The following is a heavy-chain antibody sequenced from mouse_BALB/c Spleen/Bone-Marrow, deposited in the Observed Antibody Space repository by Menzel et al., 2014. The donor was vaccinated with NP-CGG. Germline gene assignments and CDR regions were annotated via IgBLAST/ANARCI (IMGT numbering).Heavy chain of an antibody. V-gene: IGHV5-6-4*01. CDR3: TRIYYDYAWFAY. Sequence: EVMLVESGGGLVKPGGSLKLSRAASGFTFSSYTMSWVRQTPEKRLEWVATISSGGSYTYYPDSVKGRFTISRDNAKNTLYLQMSSLKSEDTAMYYCTRIYYDYAWFAYWGQGTLVTVSA. J-gene: IGHJ3*01. D-gene: IGHD2-4*01. CDR1: GFTFSSYT. CDR2: ISSGGSYT.